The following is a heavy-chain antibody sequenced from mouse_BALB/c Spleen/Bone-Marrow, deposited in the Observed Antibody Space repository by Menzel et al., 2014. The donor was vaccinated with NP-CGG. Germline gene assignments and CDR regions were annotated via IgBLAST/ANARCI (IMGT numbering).Heavy chain of an antibody. CDR1: GFTFSSYG. CDR3: ARQDYVWFAY. J-gene: IGHJ3*01. Sequence: EVMLAESGGDLVKPGGSLKLSCAASGFTFSSYGMSWVRRTPDKRLEWVATISSGGSYTYYPDSVKGRFTISRDNAQNSLYLQMSSLKSENTAVYYCARQDYVWFAYWGQGTLVTVSA. V-gene: IGHV5-6*01. CDR2: ISSGGSYT. D-gene: IGHD2-4*01.